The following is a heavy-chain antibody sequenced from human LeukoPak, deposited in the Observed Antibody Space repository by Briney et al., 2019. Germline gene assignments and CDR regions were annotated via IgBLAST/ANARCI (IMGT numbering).Heavy chain of an antibody. CDR3: AKAVDGRGYYFERGADF. Sequence: GGSLRLSCTASDFILSTYAMSWVRQAPGKGLEWVSSISGNGAHPYYADSVRGRFSISRDFSRNAVFLQMSSLRVEDTVTYYCAKAVDGRGYYFERGADFWGQGTMVTVSS. CDR2: ISGNGAHP. V-gene: IGHV3-23*01. D-gene: IGHD3-22*01. J-gene: IGHJ4*02. CDR1: DFILSTYA.